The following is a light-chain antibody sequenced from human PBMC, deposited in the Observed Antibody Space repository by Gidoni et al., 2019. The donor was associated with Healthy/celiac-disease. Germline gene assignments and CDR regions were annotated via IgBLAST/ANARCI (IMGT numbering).Light chain of an antibody. Sequence: GDRVTITCRASQSISSWLAWYQQKPGKAPKLLIYKASSLESGVPSRFSGSGSGTEFTLTISSLQPDDFATYYCQQYNSYPLTFGGGTKVEIK. J-gene: IGKJ4*01. CDR2: KAS. V-gene: IGKV1-5*03. CDR3: QQYNSYPLT. CDR1: QSISSW.